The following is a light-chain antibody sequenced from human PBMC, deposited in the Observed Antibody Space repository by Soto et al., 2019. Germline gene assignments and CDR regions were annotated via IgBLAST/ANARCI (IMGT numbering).Light chain of an antibody. J-gene: IGKJ1*01. CDR1: QDIGTK. CDR2: DVS. Sequence: VMTQSPAILSVSPGERGTLSCRASQDIGTKLAWYQQKPGQAPSLLMYDVSTRASAAPARFSGSGYGSEFTLTISSLPSEDFAIYFCQQYYHWRTFGQGTKVDIK. V-gene: IGKV3-15*01. CDR3: QQYYHWRT.